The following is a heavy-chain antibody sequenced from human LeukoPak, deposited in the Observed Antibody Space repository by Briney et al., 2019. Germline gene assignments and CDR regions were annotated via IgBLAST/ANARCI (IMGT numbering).Heavy chain of an antibody. CDR1: GGTFSSYT. CDR3: ARDRCSSTSCYFEWDY. CDR2: IIPILGIA. V-gene: IGHV1-69*04. J-gene: IGHJ4*02. Sequence: GSSVKVSCKASGGTFSSYTISWVRQAPGQGLEWMGRIIPILGIANYAQKFQGRVTITADKSTSTAYMELSSLRSEDTAVYYCARDRCSSTSCYFEWDYWGQGTLVIVSS. D-gene: IGHD2-2*01.